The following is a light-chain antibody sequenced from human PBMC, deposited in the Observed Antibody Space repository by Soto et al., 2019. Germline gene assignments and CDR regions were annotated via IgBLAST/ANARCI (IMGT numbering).Light chain of an antibody. V-gene: IGLV1-47*01. CDR2: RNN. CDR3: ATWGDSLSGVV. J-gene: IGLJ3*02. Sequence: QSVLTQPPSASGTPGQRVTISCSGSSSNIGSNYVYWYQQLPGTAPKLLIFRNNQRPSGVPDRFSGSKSGTSASLAISGLRSEDEADYYCATWGDSLSGVVFGGGTKVTVL. CDR1: SSNIGSNY.